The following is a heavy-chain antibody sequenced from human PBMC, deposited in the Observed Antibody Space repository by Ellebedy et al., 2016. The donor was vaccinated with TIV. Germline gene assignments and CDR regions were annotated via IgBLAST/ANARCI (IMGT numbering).Heavy chain of an antibody. Sequence: AASVKVSCKASGYTFTSYDINWVRQATGQGLEWMGWMNPNSGNKGYAQKFQGRVTMTRNTSTSTAYMELSSLRSEDTAVYYCARGLKQDYDFWSGYYTSPDYYYGMDVWGQGTTVTVSS. CDR1: GYTFTSYD. D-gene: IGHD3-3*01. V-gene: IGHV1-8*01. CDR2: MNPNSGNK. J-gene: IGHJ6*02. CDR3: ARGLKQDYDFWSGYYTSPDYYYGMDV.